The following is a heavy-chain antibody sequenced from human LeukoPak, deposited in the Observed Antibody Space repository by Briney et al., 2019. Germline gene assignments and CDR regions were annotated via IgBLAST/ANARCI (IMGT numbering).Heavy chain of an antibody. D-gene: IGHD3-16*02. CDR1: GGSISSYY. V-gene: IGHV4-59*01. CDR3: AREGSSYDYVWGSYRPWAFDI. CDR2: IYYSGST. J-gene: IGHJ3*02. Sequence: SETLSLTCAVSGGSISSYYWSWIRQPPGKGLEWIGYIYYSGSTNYNPSLKSRVTISVDTSKNQFSLKLSSVTAADTAVYYCAREGSSYDYVWGSYRPWAFDIWGQGTVVTVSS.